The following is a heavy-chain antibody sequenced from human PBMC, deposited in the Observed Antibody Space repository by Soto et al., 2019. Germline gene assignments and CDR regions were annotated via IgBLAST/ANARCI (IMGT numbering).Heavy chain of an antibody. V-gene: IGHV3-48*02. CDR1: VFTYRNYA. Sequence: GWSLRLSCAASVFTYRNYAMNWVRQAPEKGLEWVAYISASSSSIYYADSVKGRFTISRDNAKNSLYLQMNSLRDEDTAVYYCTRDFTWSEVYWGQGVQVTVSS. CDR3: TRDFTWSEVY. D-gene: IGHD3-3*01. CDR2: ISASSSSI. J-gene: IGHJ4*02.